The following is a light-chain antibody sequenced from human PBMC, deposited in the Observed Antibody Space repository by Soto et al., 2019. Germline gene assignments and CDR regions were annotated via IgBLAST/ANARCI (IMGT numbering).Light chain of an antibody. CDR3: SSYTSFDTVI. V-gene: IGLV2-18*02. CDR1: SSDIGSYTR. CDR2: EVT. Sequence: QSALTQPPSVSGSPGLSVTISCTGSSSDIGSYTRVSWYQQPPASAPKLLIYEVTRRASGAPDRFSGSASGNTASLTISGVQAEDEADYYCSSYTSFDTVIFGGGTNVTVL. J-gene: IGLJ2*01.